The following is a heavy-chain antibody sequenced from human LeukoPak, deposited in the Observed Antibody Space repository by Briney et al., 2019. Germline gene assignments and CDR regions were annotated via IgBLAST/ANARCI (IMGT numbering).Heavy chain of an antibody. J-gene: IGHJ4*02. CDR2: ISGSGGST. CDR1: GFTFSSYA. Sequence: TGGSLRLSCAASGFTFSSYAMSWVRQAPGKGLEWVSAISGSGGSTYYADSVKGRFTISRDNSKNTLYLQMNSLRAEDTALYYCAMLRGIAAAGWGGWGQGTLVTVSS. V-gene: IGHV3-23*01. D-gene: IGHD6-13*01. CDR3: AMLRGIAAAGWGG.